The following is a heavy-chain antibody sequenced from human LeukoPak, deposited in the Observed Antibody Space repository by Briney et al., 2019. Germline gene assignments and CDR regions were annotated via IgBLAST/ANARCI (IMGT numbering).Heavy chain of an antibody. Sequence: PPGGSLRLSSAASGFTFDDYAMHWVRQAPGKGLEWVSLISGDGGSTYYADSVKGRFTISRDNSKNSLYLQMNSLRTEDTALYYCAKDRYYDSSGYNNWFDPWGQGTLVTVSS. D-gene: IGHD3-22*01. CDR1: GFTFDDYA. CDR3: AKDRYYDSSGYNNWFDP. CDR2: ISGDGGST. V-gene: IGHV3-43*02. J-gene: IGHJ5*02.